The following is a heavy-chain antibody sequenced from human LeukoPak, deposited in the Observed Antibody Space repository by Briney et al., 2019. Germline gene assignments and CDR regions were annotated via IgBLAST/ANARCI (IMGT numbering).Heavy chain of an antibody. CDR2: ISWDGGST. V-gene: IGHV3-43D*03. CDR1: ALTFDDYA. CDR3: AKDSSTSSYYMDV. J-gene: IGHJ6*03. Sequence: GGSLRLSCAASALTFDDYAMNWVRQAPAKGLEWVSLISWDGGSTYYADSVKGRFTISRDNSKNSLYLQMNSLRAEDTALYYCAKDSSTSSYYMDVWGKGTTVTVSS. D-gene: IGHD2-2*01.